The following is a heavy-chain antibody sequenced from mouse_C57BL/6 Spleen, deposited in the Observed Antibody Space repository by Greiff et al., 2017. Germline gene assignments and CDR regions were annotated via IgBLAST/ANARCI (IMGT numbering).Heavy chain of an antibody. D-gene: IGHD3-1*01. Sequence: ESGPGLVKPSQSLSLTCSVTGYSITSGYYWNWIRQFPGNKLEWMGYISYDGSNNYNPSLKNRISITRDTSKNQFFLKLNSVTTQDTATYYCARGSGSYYAMDNWGQGTSDTVSS. J-gene: IGHJ4*01. V-gene: IGHV3-6*01. CDR2: ISYDGSN. CDR1: GYSITSGYY. CDR3: ARGSGSYYAMDN.